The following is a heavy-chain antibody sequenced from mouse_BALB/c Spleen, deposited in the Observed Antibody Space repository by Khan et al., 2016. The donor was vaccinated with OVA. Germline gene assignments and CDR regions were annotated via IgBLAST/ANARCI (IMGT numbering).Heavy chain of an antibody. CDR2: IWAGGST. CDR1: GFSLTTYG. V-gene: IGHV2-9*02. J-gene: IGHJ3*01. D-gene: IGHD2-10*01. Sequence: VKLLESGPGLVAPSQSLSITCTVSGFSLTTYGVHWVRQPPGKSLEWLGVIWAGGSTNYNSALMSRLSISKDNSKSQVFLKMNSLQTDDTAMYYCARVAYYGNYGFAYWGQGTLVTVSA. CDR3: ARVAYYGNYGFAY.